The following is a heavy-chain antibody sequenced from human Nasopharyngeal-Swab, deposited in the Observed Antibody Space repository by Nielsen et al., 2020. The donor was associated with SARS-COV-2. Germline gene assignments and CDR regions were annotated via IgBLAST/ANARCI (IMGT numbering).Heavy chain of an antibody. D-gene: IGHD5-12*01. CDR2: TNPNSGNT. J-gene: IGHJ6*03. Sequence: ASVKVSCKASGYTFSSSYDINWVRQATGQGLEWMGWTNPNSGNTGYAQKFQGRVTMTRNTSISTAYMELSSLRSEDTAVYYCARGLIVATIFHYYYYMDVWGKGTTVTVSS. CDR1: GYTFSSSYD. CDR3: ARGLIVATIFHYYYYMDV. V-gene: IGHV1-8*01.